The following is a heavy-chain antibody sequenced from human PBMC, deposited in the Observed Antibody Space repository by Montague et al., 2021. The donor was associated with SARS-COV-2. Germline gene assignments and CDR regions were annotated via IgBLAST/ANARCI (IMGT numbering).Heavy chain of an antibody. D-gene: IGHD2-8*01. J-gene: IGHJ6*02. CDR1: GDSMTRASYF. Sequence: TLSLTCTVSGDSMTRASYFWTWIRQPAGKGLEWIGHIQTSGTSNYNPSLKGRVTMSTDTSKNQFSLELRSVTATDTAVYFCARDRPESWRISPGLAGLFATLVHSASGMDVWGQGTTVTVS. CDR2: IQTSGTS. CDR3: ARDRPESWRISPGLAGLFATLVHSASGMDV. V-gene: IGHV4-61*09.